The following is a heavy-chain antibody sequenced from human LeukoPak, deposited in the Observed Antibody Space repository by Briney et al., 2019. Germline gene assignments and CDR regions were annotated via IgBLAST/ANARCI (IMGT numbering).Heavy chain of an antibody. J-gene: IGHJ6*03. CDR1: GGSISSYY. V-gene: IGHV4-4*07. CDR2: IYTSGST. Sequence: PSETLSLTCTVSGGSISSYYWSWIRQPAGKGLEWIGRIYTSGSTNYNPSLKSRVTMSVDTSKNQFSLKLNSVTAADTAVYYCARRLGRKFGERFYYYHYMDVWGKGTTVTISS. CDR3: ARRLGRKFGERFYYYHYMDV. D-gene: IGHD3-10*01.